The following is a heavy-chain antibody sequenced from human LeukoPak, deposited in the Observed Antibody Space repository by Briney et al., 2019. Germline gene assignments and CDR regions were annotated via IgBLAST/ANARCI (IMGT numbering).Heavy chain of an antibody. V-gene: IGHV1-69*01. CDR2: IIPIFGTA. CDR1: GGTFSSCA. Sequence: SVKVSCKASGGTFSSCAISWVRQAPGQGLEWMGGIIPIFGTANYAQKFQGRVTITADESTSTAYMELSSLRSEDTAVYYCARAELYCSSTSCPADYYYYYMDVWGKGTTVTVSS. J-gene: IGHJ6*03. D-gene: IGHD2-2*01. CDR3: ARAELYCSSTSCPADYYYYYMDV.